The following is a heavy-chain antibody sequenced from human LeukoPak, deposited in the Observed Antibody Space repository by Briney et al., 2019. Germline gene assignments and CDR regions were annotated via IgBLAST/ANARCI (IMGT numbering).Heavy chain of an antibody. V-gene: IGHV1-8*01. J-gene: IGHJ4*02. D-gene: IGHD2-8*02. CDR2: MSPNSGDT. CDR3: ARGRRSGRIDY. Sequence: VASVKVSCKASGYTFTSYDFNWVRQAPGQRPEWMGWMSPNSGDTGYAQKFQDRVTMTRNTSISTAYMELSSLRSDDTAVYYCARGRRSGRIDYWGQGTLATVSS. CDR1: GYTFTSYD.